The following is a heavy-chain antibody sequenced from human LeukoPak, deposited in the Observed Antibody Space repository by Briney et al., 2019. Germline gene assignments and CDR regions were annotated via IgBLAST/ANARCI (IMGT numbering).Heavy chain of an antibody. J-gene: IGHJ4*02. CDR1: GFTFSSYA. D-gene: IGHD3-9*01. CDR3: AKKSRADILTE. Sequence: GGSLRLSCAASGFTFSSYAMGWVRQAPGKGLEWVSAISGSGGSTYYADSVKGRFTISRDNSKNTLYLQMNSLRAEDTAIYYCAKKSRADILTEWGQGTLVTVSS. V-gene: IGHV3-23*01. CDR2: ISGSGGST.